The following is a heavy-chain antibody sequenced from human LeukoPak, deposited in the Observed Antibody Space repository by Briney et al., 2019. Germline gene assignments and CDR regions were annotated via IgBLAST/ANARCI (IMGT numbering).Heavy chain of an antibody. Sequence: SETLSLTCTVSGGSISSYYWSWSRQPPGKGLEWIGYIYYSGSTNYNPSLKSRVTISVDTSKNQFSLKLSSVTAADTAVYYCARGYSSSGGYFQHWGQGTLVTVSS. J-gene: IGHJ1*01. D-gene: IGHD6-13*01. CDR3: ARGYSSSGGYFQH. V-gene: IGHV4-59*01. CDR1: GGSISSYY. CDR2: IYYSGST.